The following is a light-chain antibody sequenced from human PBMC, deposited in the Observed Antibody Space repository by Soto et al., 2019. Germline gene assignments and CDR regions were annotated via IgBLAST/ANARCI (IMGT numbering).Light chain of an antibody. CDR3: PHCDSYPYT. CDR1: QSISTW. Sequence: DIEMTQSPSTLSASVGDRVTITCRASQSISTWLAWYQQKPGKAPRLLIYDASNLESDVPSRFSGSGSGTPFTRTISSLQTDEFATDYCPHCDSYPYTFGQGTNLEI. J-gene: IGKJ2*01. CDR2: DAS. V-gene: IGKV1-5*01.